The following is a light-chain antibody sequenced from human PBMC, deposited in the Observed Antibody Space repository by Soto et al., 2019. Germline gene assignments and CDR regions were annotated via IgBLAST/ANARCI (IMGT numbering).Light chain of an antibody. CDR2: EVT. CDR3: GSYTTSSTRV. J-gene: IGLJ1*01. CDR1: SSDVGIYNY. V-gene: IGLV2-14*01. Sequence: QSVLTQPASVSGSPGQSIAISCTGSSSDVGIYNYVSWYQQHPGKVPKLIIYEVTNRPSGVSNRFSGSKSGNTASLTISGLQAEGEADYYCGSYTTSSTRVFGTGTKVTVL.